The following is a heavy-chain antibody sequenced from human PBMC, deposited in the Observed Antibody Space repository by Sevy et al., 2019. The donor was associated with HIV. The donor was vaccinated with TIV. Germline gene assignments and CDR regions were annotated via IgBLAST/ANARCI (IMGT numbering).Heavy chain of an antibody. D-gene: IGHD2-2*02. V-gene: IGHV5-51*01. J-gene: IGHJ6*02. CDR3: ARPRRCSSTSCYSYYYYGMDV. Sequence: GESLKISCKGSGYSFTSYWIGWVRQMPGKGLEWMGIIYPGDSDTRYSPSFQGQVTISADKSISTAYLQWSSLKASGTAMYYCARPRRCSSTSCYSYYYYGMDVWGQGTTVTVSS. CDR1: GYSFTSYW. CDR2: IYPGDSDT.